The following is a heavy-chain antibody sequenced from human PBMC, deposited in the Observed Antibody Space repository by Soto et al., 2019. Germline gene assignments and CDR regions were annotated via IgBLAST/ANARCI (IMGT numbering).Heavy chain of an antibody. J-gene: IGHJ4*02. V-gene: IGHV1-69*01. CDR2: HISTVGTA. Sequence: QVQLVQSGAEVKKPGSSVKVSCKASGGTFRSYAISWVRQAPGKGRAWMGGHISTVGTANYAQKFQGRVTITADDSTSTAYMELSSLRSEDTAVYYCAREFRIAVRWYFDYWGQGTLVTVS. CDR3: AREFRIAVRWYFDY. D-gene: IGHD6-19*01. CDR1: GGTFRSYA.